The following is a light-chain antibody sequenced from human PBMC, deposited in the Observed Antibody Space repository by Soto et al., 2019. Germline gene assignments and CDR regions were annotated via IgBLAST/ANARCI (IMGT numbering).Light chain of an antibody. Sequence: QSALTQPASVSGSPGQSITISCTGTSRDIGIFNYVSWYQQHPGKAPKLIIYEVTNRPSGVSDRFSGSKSGSTASLNISGLQADDEADYSCSSYTSSSALGVFGGGTKVTVL. J-gene: IGLJ3*02. CDR1: SRDIGIFNY. CDR2: EVT. CDR3: SSYTSSSALGV. V-gene: IGLV2-14*01.